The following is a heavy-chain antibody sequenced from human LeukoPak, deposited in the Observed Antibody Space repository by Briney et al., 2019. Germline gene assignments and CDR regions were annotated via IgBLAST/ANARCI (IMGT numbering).Heavy chain of an antibody. Sequence: ASVKVSCKASGYRFSSVGISWVRQAPGQGLEWIGWVSTYNSETNYAPRFQARVTMTKDTSTSTVFLEMWSLRADDTAVYYCVRDNWNEFDPWGQGTLVTVSS. D-gene: IGHD1-1*01. V-gene: IGHV1-18*01. CDR2: VSTYNSET. CDR1: GYRFSSVG. CDR3: VRDNWNEFDP. J-gene: IGHJ5*02.